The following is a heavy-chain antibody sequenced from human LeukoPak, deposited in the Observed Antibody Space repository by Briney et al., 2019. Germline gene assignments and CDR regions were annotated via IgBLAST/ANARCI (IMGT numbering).Heavy chain of an antibody. CDR3: ARTFDSSGYYPSEYYFDY. CDR1: GGSISSSSYY. V-gene: IGHV4-61*05. Sequence: PSETLSLTCTVSGGSISSSSYYWGWIRQPPGKGLEWIGYIYYSGSTNYNPSLKSRVTISVDTSKNQFSLKLSSVTAADTAVYYCARTFDSSGYYPSEYYFDYWGQGTLVTVSS. J-gene: IGHJ4*02. D-gene: IGHD3-22*01. CDR2: IYYSGST.